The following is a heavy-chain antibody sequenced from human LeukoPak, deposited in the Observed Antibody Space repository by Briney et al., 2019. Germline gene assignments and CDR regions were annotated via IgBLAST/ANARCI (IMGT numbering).Heavy chain of an antibody. D-gene: IGHD3-10*01. Sequence: SETLSLTCTVSSASITSSPYFWGWIRQSPGKGLKWSGSISYSGTTYYNPSLKSRVTISVDTSKNQFSLKLNSVTAADTAVYYCARRLVRGVINYWGQGTLVTVSS. V-gene: IGHV4-39*01. J-gene: IGHJ4*02. CDR3: ARRLVRGVINY. CDR2: ISYSGTT. CDR1: SASITSSPYF.